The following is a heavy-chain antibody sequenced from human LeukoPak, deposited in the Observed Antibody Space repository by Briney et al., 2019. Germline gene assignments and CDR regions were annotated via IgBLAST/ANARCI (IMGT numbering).Heavy chain of an antibody. D-gene: IGHD2-15*01. CDR2: INPSGGST. CDR3: ARSRGGTTPGYYFDY. CDR1: GYTFTSYY. V-gene: IGHV1-46*01. J-gene: IGHJ4*02. Sequence: ASVKVSCKASGYTFTSYYMHWVRQAPGQGLEWMGIINPSGGSTSYAQKFQGRVTMTRDTSTSTVYMELSSLRSEDTAVYYCARSRGGTTPGYYFDYWSQGTLVTVSS.